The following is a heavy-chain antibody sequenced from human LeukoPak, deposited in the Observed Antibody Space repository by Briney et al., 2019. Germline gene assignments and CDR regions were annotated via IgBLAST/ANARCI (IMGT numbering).Heavy chain of an antibody. J-gene: IGHJ6*04. CDR1: GGSISSGDYY. CDR3: ARDFLWFGESDEYYGMDV. CDR2: IYYSGST. D-gene: IGHD3-10*01. V-gene: IGHV4-30-4*01. Sequence: SQTLSLTCTVSGGSISSGDYYWSWIRQPPGKGLEWIGYIYYSGSTYYNPSLKSRVTISVDASKNQFSLKLSSVTAADTAVYYCARDFLWFGESDEYYGMDVWGKGTTVTVSS.